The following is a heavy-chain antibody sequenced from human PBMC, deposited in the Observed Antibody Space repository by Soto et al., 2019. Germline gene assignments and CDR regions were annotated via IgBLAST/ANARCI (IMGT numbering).Heavy chain of an antibody. Sequence: EVQLVESGGGLVQPGGSLKLSCAASGFIFSGSTMHWVRHASGKGLEWIGRIRRKGNSYETQYAASVKGRFTISRDDPKNTRYLQMYSLKTDDTAVFYCTADPSGYFSLEWSDPGGHGTLVTVSS. J-gene: IGHJ5*02. V-gene: IGHV3-73*01. CDR3: TADPSGYFSLEWSDP. CDR1: GFIFSGST. CDR2: IRRKGNSYET. D-gene: IGHD3-22*01.